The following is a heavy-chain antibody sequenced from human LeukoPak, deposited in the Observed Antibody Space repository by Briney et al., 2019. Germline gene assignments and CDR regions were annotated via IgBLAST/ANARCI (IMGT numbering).Heavy chain of an antibody. CDR3: ARVGNYYDSSGTY. V-gene: IGHV3-48*01. D-gene: IGHD3-22*01. CDR1: GFSFSSYD. CDR2: IGRSSDII. Sequence: GGSLRLSCAASGFSFSSYDMTWVRQAPGKGLEWVSYIGRSSDIIFYADSVKGRFTISRDNAKNSLFLQMNNLRAEDTAVYYCARVGNYYDSSGTYWGQGTLVTVSS. J-gene: IGHJ4*02.